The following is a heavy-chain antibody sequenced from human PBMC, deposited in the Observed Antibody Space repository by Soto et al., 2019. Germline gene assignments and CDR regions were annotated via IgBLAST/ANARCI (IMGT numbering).Heavy chain of an antibody. V-gene: IGHV4-31*03. Sequence: QVQLQESGPGLVKPSQTLSLTCTVSGCSFSSGGYYWSRIRQHPGKGLEWIGYIYYSRSTHYNPYPKSRLTISVVTSKTQFSLELSAVTAADSAAYYGARALTTVTLCDPWGQGTLVTVSS. CDR3: ARALTTVTLCDP. D-gene: IGHD4-17*01. J-gene: IGHJ5*02. CDR2: IYYSRST. CDR1: GCSFSSGGYY.